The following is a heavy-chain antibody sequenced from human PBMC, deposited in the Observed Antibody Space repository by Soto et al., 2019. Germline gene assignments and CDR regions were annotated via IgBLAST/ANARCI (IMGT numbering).Heavy chain of an antibody. V-gene: IGHV1-2*02. CDR2: INPNRGGT. J-gene: IGHJ5*02. CDR3: ARDTYDFWRGYKYNWFDT. Sequence: ASVKVSCKASGYTFTGYYMHWVRQAPGQGLEWMGWINPNRGGTNYAQKFQGRVTMTRDTSISTAYMELSRLRSDDTAVYYCARDTYDFWRGYKYNWFDTWGQGALVTVS. D-gene: IGHD3-3*01. CDR1: GYTFTGYY.